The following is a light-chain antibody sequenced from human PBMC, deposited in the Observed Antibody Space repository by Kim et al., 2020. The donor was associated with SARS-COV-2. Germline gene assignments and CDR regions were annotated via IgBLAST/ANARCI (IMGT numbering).Light chain of an antibody. CDR1: QGIRSY. V-gene: IGKV1-9*01. J-gene: IGKJ1*01. Sequence: DIQLTQSPSFLSASVGDRVTITCRASQGIRSYLAWYQQKPGKAPKLLIYAASTLQSGVPSRFSGSGSGTEFTLTISSLQPEDFATYYCQQTYSASRTFGQGTKVDIK. CDR3: QQTYSASRT. CDR2: AAS.